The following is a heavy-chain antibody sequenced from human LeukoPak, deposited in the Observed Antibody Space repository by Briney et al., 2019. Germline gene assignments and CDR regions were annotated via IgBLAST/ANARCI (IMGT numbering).Heavy chain of an antibody. CDR1: GFSFSSYN. CDR3: ARDPEGFGATYFDY. J-gene: IGHJ4*02. D-gene: IGHD3-16*01. V-gene: IGHV3-21*01. Sequence: TGGSLRLSCVASGFSFSSYNMNWVRQAPGKGLEWVSSISRSAGNIYYADSVKGRFTISRDNAKNSFYLQMNSLRAEDTAVFYCARDPEGFGATYFDYWGQGTLVTVS. CDR2: ISRSAGNI.